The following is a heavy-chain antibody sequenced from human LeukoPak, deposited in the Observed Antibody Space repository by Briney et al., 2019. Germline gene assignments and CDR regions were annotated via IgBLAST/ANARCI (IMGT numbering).Heavy chain of an antibody. CDR2: IYYSGTT. CDR3: ARLVSRRGYSFDY. Sequence: SETLSLTCTVSGDSISSSTYCWGWIRQPPGKGLEWIGSIYYSGTTYYSPSLKTRVTISVDTSKNQFSLKLSSVTAADTAVYYCARLVSRRGYSFDYWGQGTLVTVS. V-gene: IGHV4-39*01. CDR1: GDSISSSTYC. D-gene: IGHD5-18*01. J-gene: IGHJ4*02.